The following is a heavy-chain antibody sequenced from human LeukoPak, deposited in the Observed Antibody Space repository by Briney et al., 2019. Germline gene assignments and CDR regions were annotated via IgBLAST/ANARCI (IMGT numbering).Heavy chain of an antibody. Sequence: GASVKVSCKASGYTFTSYDINWVRQAPGQGLEWMGWMNPHSGNTGYAQKFQGRVTMTRNTSVSTAYMELSSLRSEDTALYYCARGNTGVTGWGQGTLVTVSS. CDR1: GYTFTSYD. CDR3: ARGNTGVTG. CDR2: MNPHSGNT. V-gene: IGHV1-8*01. D-gene: IGHD2-21*02. J-gene: IGHJ4*02.